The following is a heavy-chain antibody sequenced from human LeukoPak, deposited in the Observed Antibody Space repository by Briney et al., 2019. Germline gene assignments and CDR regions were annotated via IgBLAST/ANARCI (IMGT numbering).Heavy chain of an antibody. Sequence: GGSLRLSCAASGFTFSTYWMSWVRQAPGKGLEWVANIKQDGSDKFYVDSVKGRFTISRDNAKNSMYLQMSCLRAEDTAIYYCARVLPVASRDYWGQGTLVTVSS. CDR2: IKQDGSDK. D-gene: IGHD2-2*01. CDR3: ARVLPVASRDY. J-gene: IGHJ4*02. CDR1: GFTFSTYW. V-gene: IGHV3-7*01.